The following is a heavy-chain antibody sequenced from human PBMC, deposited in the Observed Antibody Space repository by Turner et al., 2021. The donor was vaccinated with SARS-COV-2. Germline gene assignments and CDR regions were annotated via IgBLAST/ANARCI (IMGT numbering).Heavy chain of an antibody. CDR2: ISSSGSTI. CDR1: GFTFSSYE. V-gene: IGHV3-48*03. J-gene: IGHJ5*02. D-gene: IGHD2-2*01. CDR3: ARDDCSSTSCYITNWFDP. Sequence: EVQLVESGGGLVQPGGSLGLSCAASGFTFSSYEMNWVRQAPGKGLEWVSYISSSGSTIYYADSVKGRFTISRDNAKNSLYLQMNSLRAEDTAVYYCARDDCSSTSCYITNWFDPWGQGTLVTVSS.